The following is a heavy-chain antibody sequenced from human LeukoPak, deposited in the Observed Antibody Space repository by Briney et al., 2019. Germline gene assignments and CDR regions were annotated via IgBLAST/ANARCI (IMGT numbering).Heavy chain of an antibody. CDR2: INDNSDTI. CDR3: ARINSGLRWGDALDI. V-gene: IGHV3-48*04. Sequence: GGSLRLSCAASGFTFSHFSMHWVRQAPGKGLECVAYINDNSDTIFYADSVKGRFTISRDNAKNSLYLQMNSLRAEDTAVYYCARINSGLRWGDALDIWGQGTMVTVSS. J-gene: IGHJ3*02. CDR1: GFTFSHFS. D-gene: IGHD5-12*01.